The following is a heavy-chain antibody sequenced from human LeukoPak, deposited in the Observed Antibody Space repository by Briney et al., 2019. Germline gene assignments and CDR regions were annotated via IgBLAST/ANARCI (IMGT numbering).Heavy chain of an antibody. CDR2: IRYDGSNK. J-gene: IGHJ4*02. CDR3: AKRGDCSSTSCHLFDY. V-gene: IGHV3-30*02. CDR1: GFTFSSYG. Sequence: GGSLRLSCAASGFTFSSYGMHWVRQAPGKGLEWVAFIRYDGSNKYYADSVKGRFTISRDNSKNTLYLQMNSLRAEDTAVYYCAKRGDCSSTSCHLFDYWGQGTRVTVSS. D-gene: IGHD2-2*01.